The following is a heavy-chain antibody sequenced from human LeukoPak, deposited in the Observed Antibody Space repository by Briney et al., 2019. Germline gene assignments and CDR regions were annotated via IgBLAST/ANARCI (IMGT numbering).Heavy chain of an antibody. Sequence: GGSLRLSCAASGFTFSRYSMNWFRQAPGKGLEWVSYISGGSSAIYYADSVKGRFTISRDNAKNSLYLQMNSLRAEDAAVYYCARDRSYYYMDVWGKGTTVTVSS. CDR3: ARDRSYYYMDV. CDR1: GFTFSRYS. CDR2: ISGGSSAI. D-gene: IGHD3-10*01. J-gene: IGHJ6*03. V-gene: IGHV3-48*01.